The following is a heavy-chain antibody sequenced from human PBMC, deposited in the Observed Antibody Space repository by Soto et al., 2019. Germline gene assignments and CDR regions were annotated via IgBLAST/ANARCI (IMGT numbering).Heavy chain of an antibody. Sequence: SETLSLTCAVYGGSFSGYYWSWIRQPPGKGLEWIGEINHSGSTNYNPSLKSRVTISVDTSKNQFSLKLSSVTAADTAVYYCARGNIAVARGGFDYWGQGTLVTVSS. CDR2: INHSGST. CDR1: GGSFSGYY. J-gene: IGHJ4*02. D-gene: IGHD6-19*01. CDR3: ARGNIAVARGGFDY. V-gene: IGHV4-34*01.